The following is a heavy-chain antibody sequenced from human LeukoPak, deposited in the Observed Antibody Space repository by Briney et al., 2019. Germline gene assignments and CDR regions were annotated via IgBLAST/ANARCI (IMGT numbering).Heavy chain of an antibody. J-gene: IGHJ6*03. D-gene: IGHD6-13*01. V-gene: IGHV4-59*01. CDR2: IYYSGST. Sequence: PSETLSLTCTVSGGSISSYYWSWVRQPPGKGQEWIGYIYYSGSTNYNPSLKSRVTISVDTSKNQFALKLSSVTAADTAVYYCARDRFRAAAGRNYYYMDVWGKGTTVTVSS. CDR3: ARDRFRAAAGRNYYYMDV. CDR1: GGSISSYY.